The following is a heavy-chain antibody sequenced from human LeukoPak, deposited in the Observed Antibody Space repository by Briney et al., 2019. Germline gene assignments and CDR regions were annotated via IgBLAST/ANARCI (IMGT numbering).Heavy chain of an antibody. CDR2: ISSSSSYI. J-gene: IGHJ6*02. CDR3: ARATDYYYYGMDV. CDR1: GFTFSSYS. Sequence: TGGSLRLSCAASGFTFSSYSMNWVRQAPGKGLEWVSSISSSSSYIYYADSVKGRFTISRDNAKNSLYLRMNSLRAEDTDVYYCARATDYYYYGMDVWGQGTTVTVSS. V-gene: IGHV3-21*01.